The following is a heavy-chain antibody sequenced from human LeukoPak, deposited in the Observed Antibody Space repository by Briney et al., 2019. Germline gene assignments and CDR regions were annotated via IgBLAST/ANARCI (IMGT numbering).Heavy chain of an antibody. CDR3: ARPAYSSSWPYSFYFDY. J-gene: IGHJ4*02. D-gene: IGHD6-13*01. V-gene: IGHV4-59*12. Sequence: SETLSLTCTVSGGSISSFYWSWFYWSWIRQPPGKGLEWMGYIYFSGSTNYNPSLKSRVTISVDTSKNQFSLKLSSVTAADTAVYYCARPAYSSSWPYSFYFDYWGQGTLVTVSS. CDR2: IYFSGST. CDR1: GGSISSFY.